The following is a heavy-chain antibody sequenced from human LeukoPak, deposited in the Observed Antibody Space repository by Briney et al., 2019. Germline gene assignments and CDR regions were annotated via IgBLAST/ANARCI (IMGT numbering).Heavy chain of an antibody. J-gene: IGHJ5*02. Sequence: ASVKVSCKASGYTFTSYDINWVRQATEQGLEWMGWMNPNSGNTGYAQKFQGRVAITRNTSISTAYMELSSLRSEDTAVYYCARGLAVVVPAAIHWFDPWGQGTLVTVSS. CDR2: MNPNSGNT. CDR1: GYTFTSYD. CDR3: ARGLAVVVPAAIHWFDP. D-gene: IGHD2-2*01. V-gene: IGHV1-8*03.